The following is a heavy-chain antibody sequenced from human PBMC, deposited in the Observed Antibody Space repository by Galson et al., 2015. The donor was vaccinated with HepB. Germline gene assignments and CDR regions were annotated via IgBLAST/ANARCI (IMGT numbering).Heavy chain of an antibody. CDR3: VTDHYYASGSYLGGASAFDI. V-gene: IGHV3-64D*06. CDR2: MSSNGRST. Sequence: PVQPLDSPSAMSSNGRSTYYADSVKGRFTISRDNSKNTLYLQMSSLRTEDTAFYYCVTDHYYASGSYLGGASAFDIWGQGTMVTVSS. J-gene: IGHJ3*02. D-gene: IGHD3-10*01.